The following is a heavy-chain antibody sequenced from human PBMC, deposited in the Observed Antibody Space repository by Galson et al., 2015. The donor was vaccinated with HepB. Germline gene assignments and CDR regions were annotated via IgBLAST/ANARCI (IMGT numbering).Heavy chain of an antibody. V-gene: IGHV1-18*01. J-gene: IGHJ4*02. CDR3: VAGQRYSSN. Sequence: SVKVSCKASGYTFSSYSITWVRQAPGQGLEWVGWISPHNRYTNSAQNFQGRVTMTTDTSTSTAYMELRSLRSEDTAVYYCVAGQRYSSNWGQGTLVTVSS. CDR1: GYTFSSYS. CDR2: ISPHNRYT. D-gene: IGHD6-19*01.